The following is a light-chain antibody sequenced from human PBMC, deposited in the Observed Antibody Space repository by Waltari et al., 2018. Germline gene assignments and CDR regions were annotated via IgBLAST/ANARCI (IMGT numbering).Light chain of an antibody. CDR2: AAS. CDR3: QQSYSTPPT. V-gene: IGKV1-39*01. CDR1: QSISSY. Sequence: DIVMTQSPSSLSASVGDRVTITCRASQSISSYLNWYQQKPGKAPKLLIYAASSLQSGVPSRFSGSGSGTDFTLTISSLQPEDFATYYCQQSYSTPPTFGQGTKLEIK. J-gene: IGKJ2*01.